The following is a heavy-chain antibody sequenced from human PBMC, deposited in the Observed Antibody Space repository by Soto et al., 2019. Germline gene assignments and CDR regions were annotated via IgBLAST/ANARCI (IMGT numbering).Heavy chain of an antibody. D-gene: IGHD6-19*01. CDR1: GFRFDDYG. CDR3: AKDYLTAGYSSGWYDY. Sequence: EVQLVESGGGLVQPGGSLRLSCTASGFRFDDYGMHWVRQAPGKGLEWVSGISWNSGSIGYADSVRGRFTSSRDNVKNSLYLQMNSLRSEDTALYYCAKDYLTAGYSSGWYDYWGQGTLVTVSS. V-gene: IGHV3-9*01. CDR2: ISWNSGSI. J-gene: IGHJ4*02.